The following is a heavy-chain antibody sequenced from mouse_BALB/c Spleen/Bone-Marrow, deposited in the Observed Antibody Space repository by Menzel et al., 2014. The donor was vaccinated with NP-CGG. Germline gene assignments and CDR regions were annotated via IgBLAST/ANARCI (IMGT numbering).Heavy chain of an antibody. CDR2: FYPGSGSI. J-gene: IGHJ4*01. D-gene: IGHD2-12*01. CDR3: ARHEDLDIRRRLGAMDY. V-gene: IGHV1-62-2*01. CDR1: GYNFSDYI. Sequence: QVQLQQSGAELVKPGASVRLSCKASGYNFSDYIIYWVKRRSGQGLEWIGWFYPGSGSIKYNEKFKDKATLTADKSSXTVYMELSRLTSEDSAVYFCARHEDLDIRRRLGAMDYWGQGTSVTVSS.